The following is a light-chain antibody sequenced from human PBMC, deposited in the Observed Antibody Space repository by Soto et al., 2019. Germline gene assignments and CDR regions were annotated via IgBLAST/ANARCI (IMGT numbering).Light chain of an antibody. J-gene: IGKJ5*01. Sequence: LRMTQSPSSLSASLGDRVTISCQASQDVGNFLNWYQQRPGKAPYLLIYDASNLDSGVSSRFSGSGSGRDFSFTITSLQPDDVATYFCQQYGSLPIPFGQGTRLEIK. CDR3: QQYGSLPIP. CDR2: DAS. CDR1: QDVGNF. V-gene: IGKV1-33*01.